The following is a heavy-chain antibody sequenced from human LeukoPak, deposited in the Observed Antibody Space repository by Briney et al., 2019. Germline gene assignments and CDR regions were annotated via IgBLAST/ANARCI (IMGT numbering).Heavy chain of an antibody. D-gene: IGHD6-19*01. CDR1: GFTFSSYW. Sequence: GGSLRLSCAASGFTFSSYWMSWVRQAPGKGLEWVSVIYSGGDTYYADSVKGRFTISRDNSKNMIYLEMSSLKAEDTAVYYCAKERSLEIAVAGTIFGYWGQGTLVTVSS. CDR3: AKERSLEIAVAGTIFGY. V-gene: IGHV3-66*01. CDR2: IYSGGDT. J-gene: IGHJ4*02.